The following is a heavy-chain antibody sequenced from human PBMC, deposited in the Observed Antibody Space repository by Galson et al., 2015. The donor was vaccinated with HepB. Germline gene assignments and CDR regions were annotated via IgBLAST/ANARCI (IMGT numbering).Heavy chain of an antibody. V-gene: IGHV1-2*02. Sequence: SVKVSCKASGYTFTGYYMHWVRQAPGQGLEWMGWINPNSGGTNYAQKFQGRVTMTRDTSISTAYMELSRLRSDDTAVYYCARDQTGRRFGGGVHYWGQGTLVTVSS. CDR1: GYTFTGYY. J-gene: IGHJ4*02. D-gene: IGHD3-16*01. CDR2: INPNSGGT. CDR3: ARDQTGRRFGGGVHY.